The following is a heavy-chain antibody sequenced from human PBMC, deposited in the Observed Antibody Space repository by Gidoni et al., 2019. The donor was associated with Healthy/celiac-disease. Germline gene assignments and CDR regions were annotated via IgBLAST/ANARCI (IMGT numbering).Heavy chain of an antibody. Sequence: VQLLESGGGLVRPGGSLRLACAASGFTFSSYAMSWVRQAPGKGLELVSAISGSGGSTYYADSVKGRFTISRDNSKNTLYLQMNSLRAEDTAVYYCAKNHDYDILTGYYNLWGQGTLVTVSS. CDR2: ISGSGGST. V-gene: IGHV3-23*01. J-gene: IGHJ4*02. CDR3: AKNHDYDILTGYYNL. CDR1: GFTFSSYA. D-gene: IGHD3-9*01.